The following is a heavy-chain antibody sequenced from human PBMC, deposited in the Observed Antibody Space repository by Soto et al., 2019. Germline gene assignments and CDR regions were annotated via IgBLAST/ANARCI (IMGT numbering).Heavy chain of an antibody. CDR3: ANGRRIGVYYDSSDYEFDY. CDR2: IPYDGSAK. CDR1: GFTFSGYG. Sequence: QVQLVESGGGVVQPGRSLRLSCAASGFTFSGYGMHWVRQAPGKGLEWVAGIPYDGSAKYYADSVKGRFTISRDNSKKALYLRMNSLRAEDTAVYYCANGRRIGVYYDSSDYEFDYWGQGTLFTVSS. J-gene: IGHJ4*02. D-gene: IGHD3-22*01. V-gene: IGHV3-30*18.